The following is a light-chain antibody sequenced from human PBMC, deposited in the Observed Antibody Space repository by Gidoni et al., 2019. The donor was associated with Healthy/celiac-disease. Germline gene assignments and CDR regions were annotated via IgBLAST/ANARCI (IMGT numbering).Light chain of an antibody. V-gene: IGKV3-20*01. Sequence: EIVLTQSPGTLSLSPGERATLSCRASQSVSSSYLAWYQQKPGQAPRLLIYGASSRATGIPDRFSGRGSGTDFTLTISRLEPEDFAVYYCQQYGRSPWTFXXXTKVEIK. CDR1: QSVSSSY. CDR3: QQYGRSPWT. J-gene: IGKJ1*01. CDR2: GAS.